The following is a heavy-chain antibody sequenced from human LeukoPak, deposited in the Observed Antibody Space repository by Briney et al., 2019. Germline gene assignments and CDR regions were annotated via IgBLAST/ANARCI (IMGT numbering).Heavy chain of an antibody. Sequence: GGSLRLSCAASGFTFSDYYMSWIRQAPGKGLEWVSYISSSGSTIYYADSVKGRFTISRDNAKNSLYLQMNSLRAEDTAVYYCARDRWGYCSSTSCENQASYYYYYGMDVWGQGTTVTVSS. CDR1: GFTFSDYY. V-gene: IGHV3-11*01. J-gene: IGHJ6*02. CDR3: ARDRWGYCSSTSCENQASYYYYYGMDV. CDR2: ISSSGSTI. D-gene: IGHD2-2*01.